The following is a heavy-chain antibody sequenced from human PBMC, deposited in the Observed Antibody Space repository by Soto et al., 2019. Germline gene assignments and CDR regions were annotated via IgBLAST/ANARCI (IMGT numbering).Heavy chain of an antibody. CDR1: GYTFSDYY. V-gene: IGHV1-2*02. CDR2: INPNGGGT. CDR3: ARESGGATATLDYYYFYMDV. J-gene: IGHJ6*03. Sequence: ASVKVSCKASGYTFSDYYLHWVRQAPGQGPEWMGWINPNGGGTKYGQKFRGRVTMTRDTSVRTAFMELNGLKSDDTAVYYCARESGGATATLDYYYFYMDVWGKGTTVTVSS. D-gene: IGHD5-12*01.